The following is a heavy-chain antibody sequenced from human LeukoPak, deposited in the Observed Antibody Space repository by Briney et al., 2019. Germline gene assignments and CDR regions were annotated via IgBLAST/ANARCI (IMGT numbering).Heavy chain of an antibody. J-gene: IGHJ4*02. CDR1: GGSISSSSYY. D-gene: IGHD3-3*01. Sequence: SETLSLTCTVSGGSISSSSYYWGWIRQPPGKGLEWIGSIYYSGSTYYNPSLKSRVTISVDTSKNQFSLKLSSVTAADTAVYYCAREFRPYYDFWSDYYIFDYWGQGTLVTVSS. V-gene: IGHV4-39*07. CDR2: IYYSGST. CDR3: AREFRPYYDFWSDYYIFDY.